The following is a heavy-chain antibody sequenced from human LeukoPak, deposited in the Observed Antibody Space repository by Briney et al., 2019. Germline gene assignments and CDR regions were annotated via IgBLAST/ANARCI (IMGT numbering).Heavy chain of an antibody. CDR3: AKDIKPIAVAGTWRH. V-gene: IGHV3-9*01. D-gene: IGHD6-19*01. Sequence: GGSLRLSCAASGFTFSSYAMSWVRQAPGKGLEWVSGISWNSGSIGYADSVKGRFTISRDNAKNSLYLQMNSLRAEGTALYYCAKDIKPIAVAGTWRHWGQGTLVTVSS. J-gene: IGHJ4*02. CDR2: ISWNSGSI. CDR1: GFTFSSYA.